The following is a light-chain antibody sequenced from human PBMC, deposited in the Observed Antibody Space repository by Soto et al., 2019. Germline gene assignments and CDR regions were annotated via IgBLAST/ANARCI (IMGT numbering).Light chain of an antibody. J-gene: IGKJ2*01. Sequence: EIVLTQSPGTLSLSPGERATLSCRASQSVSNSYLAWYQQRPGQSPRLLMYGASSRATGIPDRFSGSGSGTDFTLTINRLEPEDFAVYYCQQYGTSPRTFGQGTKLEI. V-gene: IGKV3-20*01. CDR2: GAS. CDR3: QQYGTSPRT. CDR1: QSVSNSY.